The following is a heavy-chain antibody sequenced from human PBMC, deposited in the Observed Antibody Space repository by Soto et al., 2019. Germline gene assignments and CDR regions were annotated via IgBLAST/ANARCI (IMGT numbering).Heavy chain of an antibody. CDR1: GGSVSSGSYY. D-gene: IGHD2-15*01. V-gene: IGHV4-61*01. CDR2: IYYSGST. CDR3: AVGYCSGGSCYGGYYYYGMDV. J-gene: IGHJ6*02. Sequence: QVQLQESGPGLVKPSETLSLTCTVSGGSVSSGSYYWSWIRQPPGKGLEWIGYIYYSGSTNYNPYLKSRGTIPVDTSNKQFSLKLSSVTAADTAVYYCAVGYCSGGSCYGGYYYYGMDVWGQGTTVTVSS.